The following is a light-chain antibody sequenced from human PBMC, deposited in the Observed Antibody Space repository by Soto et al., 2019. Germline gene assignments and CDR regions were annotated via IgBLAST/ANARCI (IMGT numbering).Light chain of an antibody. J-gene: IGLJ3*02. CDR3: RSFVGSNNVV. V-gene: IGLV2-8*01. Sequence: QSVLTQPPSASGSPGQSVTISCTGTSSDVGGYNYVSWYQQHPGTAPKLMIYEVSKRPSGVTDRFSGSKSGLTASLTVSGLLVEDEAEYYCRSFVGSNNVVFGGGTKLPVL. CDR2: EVS. CDR1: SSDVGGYNY.